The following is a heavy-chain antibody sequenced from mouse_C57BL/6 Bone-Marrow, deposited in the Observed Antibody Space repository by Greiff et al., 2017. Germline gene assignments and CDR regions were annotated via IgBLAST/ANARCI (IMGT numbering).Heavy chain of an antibody. V-gene: IGHV1-52*01. J-gene: IGHJ2*01. CDR2: IDPSDSET. Sequence: VQLQQPGAELVRPGSSVKLSCKASGYTFTSYWMHWVKQRPIQGLEWIGNIDPSDSETHYNQKFKDKATLTVDKSSSTAYMQLSSLTSADSAVYYWARSYYGNYFDYWGQGTTLTVSS. CDR3: ARSYYGNYFDY. D-gene: IGHD1-1*01. CDR1: GYTFTSYW.